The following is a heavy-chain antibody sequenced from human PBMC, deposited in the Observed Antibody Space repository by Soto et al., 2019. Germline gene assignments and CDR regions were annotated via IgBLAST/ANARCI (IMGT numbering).Heavy chain of an antibody. Sequence: HPGGSLRLSCAASGFPFSSYAMHWVRQAPGKGLEYVSAISSNGGSTYYANSVKGRFTISRDNSKNTLYLQMGSLRAEDMAVYYCARAASKYCSSTSCYRDYYYYYMDVWGKGTTVTVSS. V-gene: IGHV3-64*01. J-gene: IGHJ6*03. CDR1: GFPFSSYA. D-gene: IGHD2-2*01. CDR2: ISSNGGST. CDR3: ARAASKYCSSTSCYRDYYYYYMDV.